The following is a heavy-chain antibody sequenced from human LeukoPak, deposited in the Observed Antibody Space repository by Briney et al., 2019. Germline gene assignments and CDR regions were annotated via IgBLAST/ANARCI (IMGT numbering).Heavy chain of an antibody. V-gene: IGHV4-34*01. Sequence: KASETLSLTCAVYGGSFIGFHWNWIRQPPGKGLEWIGDINHSGSTNYNPSLTSRVTISVDPSKNQFSLNLSSVTAADTAVYYCASATYLGDYYYYMDVWGKGTTVTISS. CDR3: ASATYLGDYYYYMDV. J-gene: IGHJ6*03. CDR2: INHSGST. CDR1: GGSFIGFH. D-gene: IGHD5-12*01.